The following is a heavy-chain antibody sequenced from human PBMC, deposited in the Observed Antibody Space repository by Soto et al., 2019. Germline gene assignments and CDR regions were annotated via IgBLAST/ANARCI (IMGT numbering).Heavy chain of an antibody. J-gene: IGHJ1*01. CDR1: GFTFKYYA. CDR2: ISGMGDKT. V-gene: IGHV3-23*01. CDR3: ARESKWYGGQYFQD. D-gene: IGHD2-8*01. Sequence: EVQLLQSGGGLAQPGTSLRLSCAASGFTFKYYAMTWVRQAPGKGLEWVSTISGMGDKTDYADSVKGRFRVSRDNSKDTLYLQMDSLRADDKALYYCARESKWYGGQYFQDWGQGTLVTVSS.